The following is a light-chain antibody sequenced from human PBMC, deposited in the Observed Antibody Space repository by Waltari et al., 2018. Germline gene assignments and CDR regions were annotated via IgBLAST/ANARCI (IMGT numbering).Light chain of an antibody. CDR3: QSDYFTDCV. Sequence: NFMLTQPHSVTESPGKTVTISCTRSSGSIASNYEQRYQQRPVSAPTTVIYENNQRPSGVSDRFSGSIDSSSHSDPLTISGHKAEDEADYYCQSDYFTDCVFGGGTKLTVL. V-gene: IGLV6-57*04. J-gene: IGLJ3*02. CDR1: SGSIASNY. CDR2: ENN.